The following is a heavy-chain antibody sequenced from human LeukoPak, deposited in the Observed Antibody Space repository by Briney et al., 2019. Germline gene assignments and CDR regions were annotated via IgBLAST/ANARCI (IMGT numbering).Heavy chain of an antibody. D-gene: IGHD3-22*01. CDR1: GGTFSSYA. V-gene: IGHV1-69*05. CDR2: IIPIFGTA. CDR3: ARESAAPYDSSGYYLQGAFDI. J-gene: IGHJ3*02. Sequence: SVKVSCKASGGTFSSYAISWVRQAPGQGLEWMGGIIPIFGTANYAQKFQGRVTITTDESTSTAYMELSSLRSEDTAVYYCARESAAPYDSSGYYLQGAFDIWGQGTMVTVSS.